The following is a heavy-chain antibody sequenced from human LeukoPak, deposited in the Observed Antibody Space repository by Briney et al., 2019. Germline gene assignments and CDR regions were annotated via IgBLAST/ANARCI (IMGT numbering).Heavy chain of an antibody. CDR2: INPNSGGT. J-gene: IGHJ3*02. CDR3: ARDHGGSSGWYAIVGVHDAFDI. CDR1: GYTFTGYY. V-gene: IGHV1-2*02. D-gene: IGHD6-19*01. Sequence: ASVKVSCKASGYTFTGYYMHWVRQAPGQGLEWMGWINPNSGGTNYAQKFQGRVTMTRDTSISTAYMELSRLRSDDTAVYYCARDHGGSSGWYAIVGVHDAFDIWGQGTMVTVSS.